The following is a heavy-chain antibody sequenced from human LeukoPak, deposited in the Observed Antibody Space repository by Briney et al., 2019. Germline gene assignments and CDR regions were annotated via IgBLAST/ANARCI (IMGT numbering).Heavy chain of an antibody. J-gene: IGHJ4*02. CDR2: IIPILGIA. CDR1: GGTFSSYA. D-gene: IGHD5-12*01. CDR3: ASNLGRGYSGYDLDY. V-gene: IGHV1-69*04. Sequence: SVKVSCKASGGTFSSYAISWVRQAPGQGLEWMGRIIPILGIANYAQKFQGRVTITADKSTSTAYMELNSLRSEDTAVYYCASNLGRGYSGYDLDYWGQGTLVTVSS.